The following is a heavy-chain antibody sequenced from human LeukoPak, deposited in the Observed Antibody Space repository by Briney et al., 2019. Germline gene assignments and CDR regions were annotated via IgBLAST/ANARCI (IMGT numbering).Heavy chain of an antibody. J-gene: IGHJ4*02. Sequence: AGGSLRLSCETSGFTFSSNGLHWVRQAPGKGLEWVAFIRYDGSNKYYADSVKGRFTISRDNSKNTLYLQMNSLRTEDTAVYYCAKSGYSGSAYGTWYFDYWGQGTLVTVSS. CDR2: IRYDGSNK. CDR1: GFTFSSNG. D-gene: IGHD5-12*01. V-gene: IGHV3-30*02. CDR3: AKSGYSGSAYGTWYFDY.